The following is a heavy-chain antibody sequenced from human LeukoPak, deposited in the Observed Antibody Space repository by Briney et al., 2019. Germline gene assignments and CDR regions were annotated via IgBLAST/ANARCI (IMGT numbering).Heavy chain of an antibody. V-gene: IGHV3-30*04. Sequence: PGKSLRLSCAVSGFTFSSFPFHWVRQAPGKGLEWVAVISYDGSNKYYADSVKGRFTISRDNSKNTLYLQMNSLRAEDTAVYYCAKGRSGGYYRETHDAFDIWGQGTMVTVSS. J-gene: IGHJ3*02. CDR2: ISYDGSNK. CDR1: GFTFSSFP. CDR3: AKGRSGGYYRETHDAFDI. D-gene: IGHD3-22*01.